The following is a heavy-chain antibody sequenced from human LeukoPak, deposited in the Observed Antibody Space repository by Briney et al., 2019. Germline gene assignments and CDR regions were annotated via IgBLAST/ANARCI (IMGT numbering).Heavy chain of an antibody. CDR1: GFTFSSYS. CDR2: ISSSSSYI. D-gene: IGHD5-18*01. J-gene: IGHJ4*02. V-gene: IGHV3-21*01. CDR3: SRSEDTAMVFSY. Sequence: GGSLRLSCAASGFTFSSYSMNWVRQAPGKGLEWVSSISSSSSYIYYADSVKGRFTISRDNAKNSLYLQMNSLRAEDTAVYYCSRSEDTAMVFSYWGQGTLVTVSS.